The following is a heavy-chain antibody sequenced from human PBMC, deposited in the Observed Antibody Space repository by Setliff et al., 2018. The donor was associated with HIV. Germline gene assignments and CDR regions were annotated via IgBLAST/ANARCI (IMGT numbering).Heavy chain of an antibody. V-gene: IGHV1-46*01. CDR2: INPSGGST. Sequence: ASVKVSCKPSGYSFTNHYMHWVRQAPGQGLEWMGIINPSGGSTSYAQKFQGRVTMTRDTSTSTVYMELRSLRSDDTAVYYCARVVVRGVTFIAEYFQHWGQGTLVTVSS. J-gene: IGHJ1*01. CDR1: GYSFTNHY. D-gene: IGHD3-10*01. CDR3: ARVVVRGVTFIAEYFQH.